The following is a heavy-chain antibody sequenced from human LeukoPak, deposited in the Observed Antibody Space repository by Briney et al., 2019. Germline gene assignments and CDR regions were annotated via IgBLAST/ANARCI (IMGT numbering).Heavy chain of an antibody. CDR2: FDPEDGET. J-gene: IGHJ4*02. D-gene: IGHD3-10*01. Sequence: GASVKVSCKVSGYTLTELSMHWVRQAPGKGLEWMGGFDPEDGETIYAQKFQGRVTMTEDTSTDTAYMDLRSLRSDDTAIYYCARDSPDGSGTYYNDSPDYWGQGTLVTVSS. CDR1: GYTLTELS. CDR3: ARDSPDGSGTYYNDSPDY. V-gene: IGHV1-24*01.